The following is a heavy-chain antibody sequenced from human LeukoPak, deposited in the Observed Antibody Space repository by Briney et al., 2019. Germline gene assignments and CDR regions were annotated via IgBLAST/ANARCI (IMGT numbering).Heavy chain of an antibody. D-gene: IGHD5-12*01. V-gene: IGHV5-51*01. CDR2: IYPGDSDT. J-gene: IGHJ5*02. Sequence: GESLKISCKGSGYSFTSYWIGWVRKMPGKGLEWMGIIYPGDSDTRYSPSLQGQVTISADKSISTAYLQWSSLKASDTAMYYCARAVNIVATIGWFDPWGQGTLVTVSS. CDR3: ARAVNIVATIGWFDP. CDR1: GYSFTSYW.